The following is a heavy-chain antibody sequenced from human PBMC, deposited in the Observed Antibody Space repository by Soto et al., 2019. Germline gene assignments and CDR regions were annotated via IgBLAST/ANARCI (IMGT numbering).Heavy chain of an antibody. J-gene: IGHJ4*01. V-gene: IGHV3-72*01. D-gene: IGHD3-16*01. Sequence: EVQLVESGGGLVQPGGSLRLSCAASGFTFSDHRMDWVRQAPGKGLEWVGRIRDKAVSYSTEYAASVKGRFTISRDESRNSLYLQMNSLKTEDPALYNCVKNWGGGGDYWGQEPLSPSPQ. CDR3: VKNWGGGGDY. CDR1: GFTFSDHR. CDR2: IRDKAVSYST.